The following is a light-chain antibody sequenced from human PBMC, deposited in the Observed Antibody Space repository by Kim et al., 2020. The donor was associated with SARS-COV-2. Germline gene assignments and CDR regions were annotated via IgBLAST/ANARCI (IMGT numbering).Light chain of an antibody. CDR2: AAS. CDR1: QGISNY. J-gene: IGKJ4*01. CDR3: QKYNSAPRLT. Sequence: ASVGDRVTITCRASQGISNYLAWYQQKPGKVPKLLIYAASALQSGVPSRFSGRGSGTDFTLTISSLQPEDVATYYCQKYNSAPRLTFGGGTKVEI. V-gene: IGKV1-27*01.